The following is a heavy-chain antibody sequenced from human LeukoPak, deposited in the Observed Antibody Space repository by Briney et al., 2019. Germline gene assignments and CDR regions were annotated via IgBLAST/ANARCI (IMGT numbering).Heavy chain of an antibody. Sequence: GASVKVSCKASGGTFSSYAISWVRQAPGQGLEGMGGIIPIFGTANYAQKFQGRVTITTDESTSTAYMELSSLRSEDTAVYYCAISPYLWFGELSAGWFDPWGQGTLVTVSS. CDR2: IIPIFGTA. V-gene: IGHV1-69*05. J-gene: IGHJ5*02. D-gene: IGHD3-10*01. CDR1: GGTFSSYA. CDR3: AISPYLWFGELSAGWFDP.